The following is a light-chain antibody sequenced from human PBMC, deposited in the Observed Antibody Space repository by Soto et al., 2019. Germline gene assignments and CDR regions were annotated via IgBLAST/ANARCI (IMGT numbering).Light chain of an antibody. Sequence: DIQMTQSPSSLSASVGDRVTITCRASQSITNYLSWYQQKPGEAPRLLIYAASRLQSGVPSRFSGSGSGTHFTLTISSLQPKDFATYYCQQSYRTPFTFGPGTKVDI. CDR2: AAS. V-gene: IGKV1-39*01. J-gene: IGKJ3*01. CDR3: QQSYRTPFT. CDR1: QSITNY.